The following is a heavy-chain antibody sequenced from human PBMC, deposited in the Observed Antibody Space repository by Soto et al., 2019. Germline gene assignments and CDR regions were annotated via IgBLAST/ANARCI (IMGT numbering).Heavy chain of an antibody. Sequence: GGSLRLSCAASGFTFSSYAMSWVRQAPGKGLEWVSAISGSGGSTYYADSVKGRFTISRDNSKNTLYLQMNSLRAEDTDVYYCAKDHRANWGPDDAFDIWGQGTMVTVSS. D-gene: IGHD7-27*01. J-gene: IGHJ3*02. CDR2: ISGSGGST. CDR3: AKDHRANWGPDDAFDI. CDR1: GFTFSSYA. V-gene: IGHV3-23*01.